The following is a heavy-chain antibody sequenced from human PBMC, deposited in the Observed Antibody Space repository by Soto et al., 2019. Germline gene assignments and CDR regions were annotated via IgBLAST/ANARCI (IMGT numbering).Heavy chain of an antibody. J-gene: IGHJ4*02. CDR1: EFTFKSYG. CDR3: AKDYYRGDIVLTPAPYGNDY. Sequence: GGSLRLSCAASEFTFKSYGMHWVRQAPGKGLAWVAVISFDGNRKHYADSVRGRFTISRDNSKNTLYLQMNSLRNDDTAIYSCAKDYYRGDIVLTPAPYGNDYWGQGTLVTVSS. D-gene: IGHD2-2*01. CDR2: ISFDGNRK. V-gene: IGHV3-30*18.